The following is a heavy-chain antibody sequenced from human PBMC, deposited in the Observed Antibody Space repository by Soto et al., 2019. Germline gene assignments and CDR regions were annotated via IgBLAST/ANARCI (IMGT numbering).Heavy chain of an antibody. D-gene: IGHD1-1*01. CDR3: ARIVGGSGTRLDY. Sequence: QVQLVQSGAEVKKPGASVKVSCKASGYTFNSHDISWVRQATGQGLEWMGWVNPSSGNAGYEQKVQGRVTFTTNTSISTAYMEVSSLKSEDTAIYYCARIVGGSGTRLDYWGQGTLVTVSS. CDR1: GYTFNSHD. J-gene: IGHJ4*02. V-gene: IGHV1-8*01. CDR2: VNPSSGNA.